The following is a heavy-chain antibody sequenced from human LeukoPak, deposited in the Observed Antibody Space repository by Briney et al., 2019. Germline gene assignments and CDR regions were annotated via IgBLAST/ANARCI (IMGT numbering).Heavy chain of an antibody. J-gene: IGHJ4*02. D-gene: IGHD3-16*01. CDR1: GYTFTSYG. CDR3: ARDTYDYVWGSDFDY. V-gene: IGHV1-18*01. CDR2: ISAYNGNT. Sequence: ASVKVSCKASGYTFTSYGISWARQAPGQGLEWMGWISAYNGNTNYAQKLQGRVTMTTDTSTSTAYMELRSLRSDDTAVYYCARDTYDYVWGSDFDYWGQGTLVTVSS.